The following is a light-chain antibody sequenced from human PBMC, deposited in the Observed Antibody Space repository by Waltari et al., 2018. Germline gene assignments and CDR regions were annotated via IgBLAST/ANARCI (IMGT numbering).Light chain of an antibody. J-gene: IGLJ3*02. V-gene: IGLV3-27*01. Sequence: SYELTQPSSVSVSPGQTARITCSGDLLSTKYARWFQQRPGQAPVLVIYKDSERPSGIPERFSGSSSGTTVILTISGAQVEDEADYSCYSATDNNLRVFGGGTKLTVL. CDR2: KDS. CDR3: YSATDNNLRV. CDR1: LLSTKY.